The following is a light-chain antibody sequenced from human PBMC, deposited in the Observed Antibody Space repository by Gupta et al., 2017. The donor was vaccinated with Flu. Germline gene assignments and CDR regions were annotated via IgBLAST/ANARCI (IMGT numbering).Light chain of an antibody. CDR3: SSYTTSTSTDVA. Sequence: TISCRGTTSDIGSYDSVSWYQQHPGEAPKLIISDVRKRPSGISYRFSGSKFGNTGSLTISGLQAEDEAEYFCSSYTTSTSTDVAFGGGTKLTVL. J-gene: IGLJ2*01. CDR1: TSDIGSYDS. CDR2: DVR. V-gene: IGLV2-14*03.